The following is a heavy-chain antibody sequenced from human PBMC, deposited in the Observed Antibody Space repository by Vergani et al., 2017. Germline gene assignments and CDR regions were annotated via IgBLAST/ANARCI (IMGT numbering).Heavy chain of an antibody. CDR1: GYTLTELS. D-gene: IGHD6-13*01. V-gene: IGHV1-24*01. CDR3: ARDYSSSWYGLH. J-gene: IGHJ4*02. CDR2: FDPEDGET. Sequence: QVQLVQSGAEVKKPGASVMVSCKVSGYTLTELSMHWVRQAPGKGLEWMGGFDPEDGETIYAQQFQGRVTMTRDTSISTAYMELSRLRSDDTAVYYCARDYSSSWYGLHWGQGTLVTVSS.